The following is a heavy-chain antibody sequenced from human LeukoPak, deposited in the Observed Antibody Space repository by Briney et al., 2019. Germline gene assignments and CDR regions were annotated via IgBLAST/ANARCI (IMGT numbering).Heavy chain of an antibody. CDR2: ISGSGGTT. D-gene: IGHD7-27*01. CDR1: GYTFSSYA. J-gene: IGHJ4*02. V-gene: IGHV3-23*01. CDR3: AKDGEEEDFDY. Sequence: GGSLRLSCAASGYTFSSYAMSWVRQAPGKGLEWVSTISGSGGTTYSADSVKGRFTISRDNSKNTLYLQINSLRAEDTAVYYCAKDGEEEDFDYWGQGTLVTVSS.